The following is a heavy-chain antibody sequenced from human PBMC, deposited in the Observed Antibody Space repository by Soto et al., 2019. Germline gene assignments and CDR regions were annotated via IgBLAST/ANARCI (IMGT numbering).Heavy chain of an antibody. J-gene: IGHJ6*02. D-gene: IGHD5-12*01. CDR3: TRDKRRDGYKGFEGRYYYYYGMDV. CDR1: GFTFGDYA. Sequence: GGSLRLSCTASGFTFGDYAMSWFRQAPGKGLEWVGFIRSKAYGGTTEYAASVKGRFTISRDDSKSIAYLQMNSLKTEDTAVYYCTRDKRRDGYKGFEGRYYYYYGMDVWGQGTTVTVSS. V-gene: IGHV3-49*03. CDR2: IRSKAYGGTT.